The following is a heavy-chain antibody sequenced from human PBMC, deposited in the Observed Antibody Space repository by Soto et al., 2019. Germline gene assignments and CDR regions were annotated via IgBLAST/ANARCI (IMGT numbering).Heavy chain of an antibody. CDR3: ARGQIRGTTVTTVDY. Sequence: GASVKVSCKASGYTFTSYGISWVRQAPGQGLEWMGWISAYNGNTNYAQKLQGRVTMTTDTSTSTAYMELRSLRSDDTAVYYCARGQIRGTTVTTVDYWGQGTLVTVCS. CDR2: ISAYNGNT. D-gene: IGHD4-4*01. CDR1: GYTFTSYG. J-gene: IGHJ4*02. V-gene: IGHV1-18*01.